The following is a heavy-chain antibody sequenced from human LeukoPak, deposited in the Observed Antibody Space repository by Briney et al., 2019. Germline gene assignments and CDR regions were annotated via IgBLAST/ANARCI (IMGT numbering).Heavy chain of an antibody. V-gene: IGHV3-21*01. J-gene: IGHJ3*02. CDR3: ARDLVPTNWLIPHKTVTTLVSAFDI. CDR1: GFTFSSYS. Sequence: SGGSLRLSCAASGFTFSSYSMNWVRQAPGKGLEWVSSISSSSSYIYYADSVKGRFTISRDNAKNSLYLQMNSLRAEDTAVYYCARDLVPTNWLIPHKTVTTLVSAFDIWGQGTMVTVSS. D-gene: IGHD4-17*01. CDR2: ISSSSSYI.